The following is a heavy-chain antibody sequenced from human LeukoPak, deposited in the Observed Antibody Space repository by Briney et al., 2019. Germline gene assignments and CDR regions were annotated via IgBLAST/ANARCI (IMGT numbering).Heavy chain of an antibody. J-gene: IGHJ4*02. CDR2: ISYDGSNK. CDR3: AKDLRGLGY. CDR1: GFTFSSYG. Sequence: PGRSLRLSCAASGFTFSSYGVHWVRQAPGKGLEWVAVISYDGSNKYYADSVKGRFTISRDNSKNTLYLQMNSLRAEDTAVYYCAKDLRGLGYWGQGTLVTVSS. V-gene: IGHV3-30*18.